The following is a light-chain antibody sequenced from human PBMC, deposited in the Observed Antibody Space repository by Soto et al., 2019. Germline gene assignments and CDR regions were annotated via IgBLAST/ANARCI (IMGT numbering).Light chain of an antibody. V-gene: IGKV3-20*01. J-gene: IGKJ4*01. CDR2: GAS. CDR3: QQYGSSPPLT. Sequence: EVVLTQSPGTLSLSPGERATLSCRASQSVSSSYLAWYQQKPGQAPRLLTYGASSRATGIPDRFSGSGSGTDFTLTISKLEPEDFVVYYWQQYGSSPPLTFGGGNKVEI. CDR1: QSVSSSY.